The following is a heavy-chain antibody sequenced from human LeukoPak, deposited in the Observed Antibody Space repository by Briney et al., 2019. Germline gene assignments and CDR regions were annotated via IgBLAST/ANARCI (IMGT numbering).Heavy chain of an antibody. Sequence: PSQTLSLTCTVSGGSISSGSYYWSWIRQPAGKGLEWIGRIYTSGSTNYNPSLKSRVTISVDTSKNQFSLKLSSVTAADTAVYYCARDGDYPTPLNWFDPWGQGTLVTVSS. CDR1: GGSISSGSYY. J-gene: IGHJ5*02. CDR2: IYTSGST. CDR3: ARDGDYPTPLNWFDP. D-gene: IGHD4-17*01. V-gene: IGHV4-61*02.